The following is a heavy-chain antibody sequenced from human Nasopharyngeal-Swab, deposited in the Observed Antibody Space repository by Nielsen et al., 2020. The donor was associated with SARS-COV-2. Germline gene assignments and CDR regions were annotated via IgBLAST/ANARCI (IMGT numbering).Heavy chain of an antibody. CDR2: ISGYNGNT. J-gene: IGHJ1*01. D-gene: IGHD6-19*01. CDR3: ARGRTRSSGWYSNPYLTAEYFQH. V-gene: IGHV1-18*01. CDR1: GYTFTRYG. Sequence: ASVKVSCKTSGYTFTRYGISWVRQAPGQGLEWMGWISGYNGNTYYAQEFQGRLTMTTDTSTSTAYMELRTLRSDDTAVYYCARGRTRSSGWYSNPYLTAEYFQHWGQGTLVTVSS.